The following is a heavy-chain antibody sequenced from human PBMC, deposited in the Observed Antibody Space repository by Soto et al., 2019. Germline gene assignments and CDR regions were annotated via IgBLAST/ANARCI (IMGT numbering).Heavy chain of an antibody. CDR3: AREDYGDYDGAFDI. D-gene: IGHD4-17*01. CDR2: IYYSGST. CDR1: GGSISSGGYY. V-gene: IGHV4-31*03. J-gene: IGHJ3*02. Sequence: QVQLQESGPGLVKPSQTLSLTCTVSGGSISSGGYYWSWIRQHPGKGLEWIGYIYYSGSTYYNPSLKSRVTXXVXTXXNQFSLKLSSVTAADTAVYYCAREDYGDYDGAFDIWGQGTMVTVSS.